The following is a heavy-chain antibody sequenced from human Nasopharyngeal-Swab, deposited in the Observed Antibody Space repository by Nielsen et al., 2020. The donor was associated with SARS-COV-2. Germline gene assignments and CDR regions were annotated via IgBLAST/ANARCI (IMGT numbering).Heavy chain of an antibody. V-gene: IGHV1-3*01. CDR1: GYAFTSYA. D-gene: IGHD3-22*01. CDR2: VNAENGNT. J-gene: IGHJ4*02. Sequence: ASVKVSCKASGYAFTSYAIHWVRQAPGQRLEWMGWVNAENGNTKYSQKFQGRVTFTSKTSASTAYMELSSRRSEDTAVYYCARGSSGHPYYVDFWGQGTLVTVSS. CDR3: ARGSSGHPYYVDF.